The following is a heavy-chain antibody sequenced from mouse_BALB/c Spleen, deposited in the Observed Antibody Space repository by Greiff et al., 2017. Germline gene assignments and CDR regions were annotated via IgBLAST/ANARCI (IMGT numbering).Heavy chain of an antibody. D-gene: IGHD2-1*01. CDR1: GYSIPSDYV. J-gene: IGHJ3*01. CDR3: ARNGNGGGFAY. V-gene: IGHV3-2*02. CDR2: ISYSGST. Sequence: EVQRVESGPGLVKPSQSLSLTCTVTGYSIPSDYVWNWLLQFPGNKLEWMGYISYSGSTSYNPSLKSRLSITRDTSNNQFFLQLNSVTTEDTATYYCARNGNGGGFAYWGQGTLVTVSA.